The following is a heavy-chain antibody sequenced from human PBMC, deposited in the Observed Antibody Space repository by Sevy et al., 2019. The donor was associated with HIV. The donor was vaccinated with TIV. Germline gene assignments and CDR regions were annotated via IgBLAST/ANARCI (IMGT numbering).Heavy chain of an antibody. CDR2: ISGSGGST. D-gene: IGHD3-10*01. CDR1: GFTFISYA. V-gene: IGHV3-23*01. J-gene: IGHJ5*02. CDR3: AKEGTTMVRGVIIKPDNWFDP. Sequence: GGSLRLSCAASGFTFISYAMSWVRQAPGKGLEWVSAISGSGGSTYYADSVKGRFTISRDNSKNTLYLQMNSLRAEDTVVYYCAKEGTTMVRGVIIKPDNWFDPWGQGTLVTVSS.